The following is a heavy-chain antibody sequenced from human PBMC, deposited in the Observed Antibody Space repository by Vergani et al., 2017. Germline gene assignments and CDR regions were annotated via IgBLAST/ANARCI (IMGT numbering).Heavy chain of an antibody. V-gene: IGHV1-46*03. CDR3: TRGWYYDSIAYWAY. Sequence: QVQLVESGGGVVQPGRSLRLSCAASGFTFSNYVMHWVRQAPGQGLEWMGIINPSGGSTSYAQKFQGRVTMTRDTSTSTVYMELSSLRSEDTAVYYCTRGWYYDSIAYWAYWGQGTLVTVSS. CDR2: INPSGGST. CDR1: GFTFSNYV. D-gene: IGHD3-22*01. J-gene: IGHJ4*02.